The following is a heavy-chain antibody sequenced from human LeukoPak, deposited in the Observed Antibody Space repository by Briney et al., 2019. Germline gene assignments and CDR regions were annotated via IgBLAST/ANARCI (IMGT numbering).Heavy chain of an antibody. V-gene: IGHV1-69*04. D-gene: IGHD2-2*02. Sequence: ASLKDSCKASGGTFSSYAICWVRHAPGQRLEWMGRIIPILGIANYAQKFQGRVTITADKSTSTAYMELSSLRSEDTAVYYCAGDIIVVVPAAIRENWFDPWGQGTLVTASS. J-gene: IGHJ5*02. CDR1: GGTFSSYA. CDR2: IIPILGIA. CDR3: AGDIIVVVPAAIRENWFDP.